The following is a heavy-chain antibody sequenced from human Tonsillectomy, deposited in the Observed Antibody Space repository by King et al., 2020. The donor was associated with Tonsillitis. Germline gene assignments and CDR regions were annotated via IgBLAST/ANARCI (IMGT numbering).Heavy chain of an antibody. Sequence: QLVQSGAEVKKPGASVTVSCKASGYTFTSYGISWVRQAPGQGLEWMGWISAYNGNTNYAQNLQGRVTLTTDTSTSTAYMELRSLRSDDTAVYYCARNSYVRGTYRGDDAFDIWGQGTMVTVSS. D-gene: IGHD3-16*01. V-gene: IGHV1-18*01. CDR3: ARNSYVRGTYRGDDAFDI. CDR2: ISAYNGNT. J-gene: IGHJ3*02. CDR1: GYTFTSYG.